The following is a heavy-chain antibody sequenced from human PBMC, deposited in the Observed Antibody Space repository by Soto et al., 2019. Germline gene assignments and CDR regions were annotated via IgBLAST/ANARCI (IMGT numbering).Heavy chain of an antibody. J-gene: IGHJ4*02. V-gene: IGHV3-33*01. Sequence: QVQLVESGGGVVQPGRSLRLSCEASGFTFNTYSLHWVRQPPGKGLEWLAAIWYDGTQKYYADSVKGRFIISRDNSKNTLHLEVNSLRAEDTAVYYCVRAGGTTVTGLWHFDSWGQGTLVTVSS. CDR1: GFTFNTYS. CDR3: VRAGGTTVTGLWHFDS. CDR2: IWYDGTQK. D-gene: IGHD4-17*01.